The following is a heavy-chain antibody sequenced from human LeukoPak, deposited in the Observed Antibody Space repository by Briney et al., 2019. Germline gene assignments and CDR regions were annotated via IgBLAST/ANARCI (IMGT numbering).Heavy chain of an antibody. CDR2: IRRSYET. D-gene: IGHD2-2*01. Sequence: PGGSLRLSCTASGFTLSGSHMHWLRQPPGKGLEWVGHIRRSYETAYGASVKGRFTISRDDSKNMAYLHMNSLRSEDTAFYFCARQTNSCHDYWGQGTLVTVSS. CDR3: ARQTNSCHDY. CDR1: GFTLSGSH. J-gene: IGHJ4*02. V-gene: IGHV3-73*01.